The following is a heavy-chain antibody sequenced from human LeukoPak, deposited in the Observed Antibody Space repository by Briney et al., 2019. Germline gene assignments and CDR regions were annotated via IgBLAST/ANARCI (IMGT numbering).Heavy chain of an antibody. CDR1: GYTFTSYG. D-gene: IGHD3-10*01. V-gene: IGHV1-18*01. CDR3: ARSLYYYGSGNEMGY. Sequence: ASVKVSCKASGYTFTSYGISWVRQALGQGLEWMGWISAYNGNTNYAQKLQGRVTMTTDTSTSTAYMELRSLRSDDTAVYYCARSLYYYGSGNEMGYWGQGTLVTVSS. CDR2: ISAYNGNT. J-gene: IGHJ4*02.